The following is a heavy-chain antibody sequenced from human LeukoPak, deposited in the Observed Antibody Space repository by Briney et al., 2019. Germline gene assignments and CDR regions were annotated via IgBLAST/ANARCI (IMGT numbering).Heavy chain of an antibody. CDR1: GFTFSSYA. J-gene: IGHJ6*02. Sequence: GGSLRLSCAASGFTFSSYAMSWVRQAPGKGLEWVSAISGSGGSTYYADSVKGRFTISRDNSKNTLNLQMNSLRAEDTAVYYCARGGYCTSTSCYLVHYYGMDVWGQGTTVTVSS. D-gene: IGHD2-2*01. CDR3: ARGGYCTSTSCYLVHYYGMDV. CDR2: ISGSGGST. V-gene: IGHV3-23*01.